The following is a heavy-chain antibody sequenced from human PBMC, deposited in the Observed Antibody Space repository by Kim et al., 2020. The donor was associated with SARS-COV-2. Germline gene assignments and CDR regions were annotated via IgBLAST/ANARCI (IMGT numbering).Heavy chain of an antibody. CDR2: IDSSGSAI. CDR3: VTGGGNSYLYFRH. Sequence: GGSLRLSCAASDFTLSSSEMSWVRQAPGKGLEWVSYIDSSGSAIYYADSVKGRFTISRDNAKNSLCLQMNSLRVEDTAHYYCVTGGGNSYLYFRHWGQGTLVSVSS. V-gene: IGHV3-48*03. CDR1: DFTLSSSE. J-gene: IGHJ1*01. D-gene: IGHD1-7*01.